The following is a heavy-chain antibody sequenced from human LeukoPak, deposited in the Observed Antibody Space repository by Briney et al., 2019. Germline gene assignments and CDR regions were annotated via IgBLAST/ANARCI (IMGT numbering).Heavy chain of an antibody. J-gene: IGHJ4*02. Sequence: GESLKISCKGSGYSFTSYWIGWVRQMPGKGLEWMGIIYLGDFDARYSPSFQGQVTISADKSISTAYLQWSSLKASDTAMYYCARGPTTLAFDYWGQGTLVTVSS. CDR1: GYSFTSYW. V-gene: IGHV5-51*01. D-gene: IGHD3-3*02. CDR3: ARGPTTLAFDY. CDR2: IYLGDFDA.